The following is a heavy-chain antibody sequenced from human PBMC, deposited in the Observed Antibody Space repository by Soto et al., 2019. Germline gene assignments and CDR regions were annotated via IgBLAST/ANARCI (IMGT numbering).Heavy chain of an antibody. CDR1: GGSITSSNW. D-gene: IGHD1-26*01. J-gene: IGHJ4*02. CDR2: IYHSGST. Sequence: QVQLQESGPGLVKPSGTLSLTCAVSGGSITSSNWWSWVRQPPGKRLEWIGEIYHSGSTNYNPSLKSRDTMSVGKSKNQCSLTLSSVTAADMAMYYCARVTAGATILDCWGQGTLVTVSS. V-gene: IGHV4-4*02. CDR3: ARVTAGATILDC.